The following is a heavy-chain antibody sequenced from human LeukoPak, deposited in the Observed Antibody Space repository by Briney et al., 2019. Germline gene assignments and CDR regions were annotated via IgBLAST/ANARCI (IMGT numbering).Heavy chain of an antibody. D-gene: IGHD6-6*01. CDR3: ANAVSSKDYFDY. J-gene: IGHJ4*02. Sequence: AGGSLRLSCAASGFTFSSYAMSWVRQAPGKGLGWVSAISGSGGSTYYADSVKGRFTISRDNSKNMLYLQMNSLRAEDTAVYYCANAVSSKDYFDYWGQGTLVTVSS. CDR1: GFTFSSYA. V-gene: IGHV3-23*01. CDR2: ISGSGGST.